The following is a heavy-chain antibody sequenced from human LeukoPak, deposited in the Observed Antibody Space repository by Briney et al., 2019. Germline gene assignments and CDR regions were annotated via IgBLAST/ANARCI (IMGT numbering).Heavy chain of an antibody. J-gene: IGHJ6*03. CDR1: GGSFSGYY. Sequence: ETLSLTCAVYGGSFSGYYWSWIRQPPGKGLEWVSVIYSGGSTYYADSVKGRFTISRDNSKNTLYLQMNSLRAEDTAVYYCAREGARDYYYYYMDVWGKGTTVTVSS. CDR2: IYSGGST. V-gene: IGHV3-53*01. CDR3: AREGARDYYYYYMDV.